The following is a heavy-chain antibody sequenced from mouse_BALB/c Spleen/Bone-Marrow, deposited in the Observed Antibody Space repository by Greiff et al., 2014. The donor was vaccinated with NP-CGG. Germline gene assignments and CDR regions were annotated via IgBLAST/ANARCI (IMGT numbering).Heavy chain of an antibody. D-gene: IGHD1-1*01. J-gene: IGHJ3*01. Sequence: EVQLQESGAELVKPGASVKLSCTASGFNIKDTYMHWVKQRPEQGLEWIGRIDPANGNTKYDPKFQGKATITADTSSNTAYLQLSSLRSEDAAVYYYAGYYYRSSYGFADWGQGTLVTVSA. CDR1: GFNIKDTY. CDR3: AGYYYRSSYGFAD. V-gene: IGHV14-3*02. CDR2: IDPANGNT.